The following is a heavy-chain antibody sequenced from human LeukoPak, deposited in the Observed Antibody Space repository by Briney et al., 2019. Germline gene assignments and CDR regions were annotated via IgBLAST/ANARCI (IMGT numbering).Heavy chain of an antibody. CDR3: AREGCSDGSCYSFDSWFDP. V-gene: IGHV3-74*01. CDR1: GFTFSSYW. CDR2: INSDGSST. J-gene: IGHJ5*02. D-gene: IGHD2-15*01. Sequence: GGSLRLSCAASGFTFSSYWMHWVRQAPGKGLVWVSRINSDGSSTSYADSVKGRFTISRDNAKNTLYLQMNSLRAEDTAVYYCAREGCSDGSCYSFDSWFDPWGQGTLVTVSS.